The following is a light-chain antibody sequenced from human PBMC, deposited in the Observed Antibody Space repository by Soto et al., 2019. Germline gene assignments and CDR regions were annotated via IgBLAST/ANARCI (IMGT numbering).Light chain of an antibody. CDR2: GAS. CDR1: QSVSSSY. Sequence: EIVLTQSPGTLSLSPGERATLSCRASQSVSSSYLAWYQQKPGQAPRLLIYGASSRATGIPDRFSGSGSGTDVTLTISSLEPEDFAVYYCQQYGSSLFTFGPGTKVDI. V-gene: IGKV3-20*01. CDR3: QQYGSSLFT. J-gene: IGKJ3*01.